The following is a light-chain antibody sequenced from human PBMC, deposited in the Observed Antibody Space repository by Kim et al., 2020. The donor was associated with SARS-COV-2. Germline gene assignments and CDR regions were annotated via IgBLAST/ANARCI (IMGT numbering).Light chain of an antibody. CDR1: QSISSW. CDR3: QQYNSYLFT. V-gene: IGKV1-5*01. Sequence: ASVGDRVTITCRASQSISSWLAWYQQKPGKAPKLLIYDASSLESGVPSRFSGSGSGTEFTLTISSLQPDDFATYYCQQYNSYLFTFGPGTKVDIK. CDR2: DAS. J-gene: IGKJ3*01.